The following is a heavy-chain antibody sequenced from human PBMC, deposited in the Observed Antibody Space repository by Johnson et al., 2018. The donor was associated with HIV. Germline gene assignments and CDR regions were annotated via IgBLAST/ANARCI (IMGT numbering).Heavy chain of an antibody. CDR2: LRYDGSEK. J-gene: IGHJ3*02. CDR3: AKGGGSYSDAFDI. D-gene: IGHD1-26*01. V-gene: IGHV3-30-3*01. Sequence: VQLVESGGGLVKPGGSLRLSCVASGFIFSDYAMHWVRQAPSKGLEWVAVLRYDGSEKKYADSVRGRFTISRDNAKNSLYLQMNSRRAEDTAVYYCAKGGGSYSDAFDIWGQGTMVTVSS. CDR1: GFIFSDYA.